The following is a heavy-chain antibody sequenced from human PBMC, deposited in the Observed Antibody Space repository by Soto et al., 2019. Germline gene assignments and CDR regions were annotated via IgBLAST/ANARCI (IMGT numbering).Heavy chain of an antibody. J-gene: IGHJ6*02. D-gene: IGHD3-10*01. CDR1: GYTFTSYH. V-gene: IGHV1-46*01. CDR3: ARDSSYDSGSGSFSTYHFFGMDI. CDR2: ISTSAGTT. Sequence: QVQLLQSGAEVKKPGASVKVSCKASGYTFTSYHIHWVRQAPGQGLEWMGVISTSAGTTTYAQEFMGTASLTSNTSTNTVYMELSSLTSQDTAVYYCARDSSYDSGSGSFSTYHFFGMDIWAQGTTVTVS.